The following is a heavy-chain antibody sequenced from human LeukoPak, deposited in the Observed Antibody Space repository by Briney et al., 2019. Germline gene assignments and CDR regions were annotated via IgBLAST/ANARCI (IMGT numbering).Heavy chain of an antibody. J-gene: IGHJ5*02. CDR3: AKGSSGYFADL. CDR1: GFTFSSYW. Sequence: PGGSLRLSCAASGFTFSSYWMHWVRQAPGKGLEWVSAISNDGGGTQYADFVEGRFTISRDNSKNTLFLQMSSLRAEDTALYYCAKGSSGYFADLWGQGTLVTVSS. D-gene: IGHD3-22*01. V-gene: IGHV3-23*01. CDR2: ISNDGGGT.